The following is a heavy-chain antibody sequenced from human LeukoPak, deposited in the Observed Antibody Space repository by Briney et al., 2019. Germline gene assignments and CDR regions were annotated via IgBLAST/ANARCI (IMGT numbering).Heavy chain of an antibody. CDR1: GYTFTSYD. CDR3: ARAGLPHYYYYYYMDV. CDR2: MNPNSGNT. Sequence: ASVKVSCKASGYTFTSYDINWVRQATGQGLEWMGWMNPNSGNTGYAQKFQGRVTITRNTSISTAYMELSSLRSEDTAVYYCARAGLPHYYYYYYMDVWGKGTTVTVSS. V-gene: IGHV1-8*03. D-gene: IGHD2-15*01. J-gene: IGHJ6*03.